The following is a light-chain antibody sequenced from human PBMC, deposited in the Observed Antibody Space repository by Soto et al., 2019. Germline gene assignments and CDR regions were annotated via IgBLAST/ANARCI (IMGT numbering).Light chain of an antibody. CDR2: MAS. CDR1: QTISSW. Sequence: DIHMTQPPSTLSASVLDIVTITLRASQTISSWLAWNQQKPGKDPKLLIYMASNLKSGVPSRFSGSGSGTEFTLTISSLQPDDFATYYCLQDYNYPWTFGQGTKVDI. V-gene: IGKV1-5*03. J-gene: IGKJ1*01. CDR3: LQDYNYPWT.